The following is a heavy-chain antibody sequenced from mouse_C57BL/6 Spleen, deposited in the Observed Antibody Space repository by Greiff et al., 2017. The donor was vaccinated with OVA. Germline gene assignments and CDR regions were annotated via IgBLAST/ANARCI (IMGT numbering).Heavy chain of an antibody. D-gene: IGHD2-4*01. J-gene: IGHJ4*01. Sequence: EVKLVESGGDLVKPGGSLKLSCAASGFTFSSYGMSWVRQTPDKRLEWVATISSGGSYTYYPDSVKGRFTISRDNAKNTLYLQMSSLKSEDTAVDYCASYYEGYYAMDYWGQGTSVTVSS. CDR1: GFTFSSYG. CDR3: ASYYEGYYAMDY. V-gene: IGHV5-6*01. CDR2: ISSGGSYT.